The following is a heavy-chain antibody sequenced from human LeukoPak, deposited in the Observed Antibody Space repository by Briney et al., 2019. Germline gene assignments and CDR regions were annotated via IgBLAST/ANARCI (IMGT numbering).Heavy chain of an antibody. D-gene: IGHD5-18*01. CDR3: AKDHSQNFDH. V-gene: IGHV3-30*02. Sequence: PGGSLGLSCAASGFTFSNYGMHWVRQAPGKGLEWVAFLRRDGSDKYYADSVKGRFTISRDNSKNTVYLQMNSLRPEDTAVYYCAKDHSQNFDHWGQGTLVTVSS. J-gene: IGHJ4*02. CDR1: GFTFSNYG. CDR2: LRRDGSDK.